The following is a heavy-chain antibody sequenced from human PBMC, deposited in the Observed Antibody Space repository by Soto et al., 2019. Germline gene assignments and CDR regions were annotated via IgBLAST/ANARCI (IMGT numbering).Heavy chain of an antibody. V-gene: IGHV3-30*18. CDR3: AKVGWPLDY. J-gene: IGHJ4*02. Sequence: GGSLRLSCAASGFTFSSYGMHWVRQAPGKGLEWVAVISYDGSNKYYADSVKGRFTISRDNSKNTLYLQMNSLRAEDTAVYYCAKVGWPLDYWGQGTLVTVSS. D-gene: IGHD2-15*01. CDR2: ISYDGSNK. CDR1: GFTFSSYG.